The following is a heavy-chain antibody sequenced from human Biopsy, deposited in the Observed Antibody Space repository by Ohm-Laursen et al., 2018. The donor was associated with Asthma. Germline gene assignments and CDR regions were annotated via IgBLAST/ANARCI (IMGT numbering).Heavy chain of an antibody. Sequence: SLRLSCTASGFSFSNYGMHWVRQAPGKGLDWVAVISFDGTNINYTDSVKGRFTISRDNSRNTLYLQLSTLRVEDTAVYFCAKITTDRQKANNWFDPWGQGTLVTVSS. J-gene: IGHJ5*02. CDR1: GFSFSNYG. V-gene: IGHV3-30*18. D-gene: IGHD3-22*01. CDR3: AKITTDRQKANNWFDP. CDR2: ISFDGTNI.